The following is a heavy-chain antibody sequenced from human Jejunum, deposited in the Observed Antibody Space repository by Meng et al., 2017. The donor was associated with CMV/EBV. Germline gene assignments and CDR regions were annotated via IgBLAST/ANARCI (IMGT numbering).Heavy chain of an antibody. Sequence: GRNFNRYGMHWLRQAPGKGLEWVATISHDGSKTYYRESVRGRFAILRDNSKNTLALQLNSLRADDTAVYYCAAEYQLMNAPYYEYWGQGTLVTVSS. CDR3: AAEYQLMNAPYYEY. CDR2: ISHDGSKT. J-gene: IGHJ4*02. CDR1: GRNFNRYG. D-gene: IGHD2-2*01. V-gene: IGHV3-30*10.